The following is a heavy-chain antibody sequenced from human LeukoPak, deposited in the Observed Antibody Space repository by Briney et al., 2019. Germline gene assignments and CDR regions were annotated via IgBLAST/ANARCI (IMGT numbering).Heavy chain of an antibody. D-gene: IGHD4/OR15-4a*01. CDR3: AIDVGPNTFDF. CDR1: GFSLSSYW. V-gene: IGHV3-7*01. J-gene: IGHJ4*02. Sequence: GGSLRPSCADSGFSLSSYWMTWVRQAPGKGLEWVANIKQDGSEIYYVDSVKGRFTISRDNAKNSLYLQMNSLRAADMSVYYCAIDVGPNTFDFGGQGTLVTV. CDR2: IKQDGSEI.